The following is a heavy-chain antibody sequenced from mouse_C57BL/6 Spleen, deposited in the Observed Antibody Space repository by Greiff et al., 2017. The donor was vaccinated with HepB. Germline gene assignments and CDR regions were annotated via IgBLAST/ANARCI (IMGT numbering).Heavy chain of an antibody. Sequence: QVQLKQSGAELVKPGASVKISCKASGYAFSSYWMNWVKQRPGKGLEWIGQIYPGDGDTNYNGKFKGKATLTADKSSSTAYMQLSSLTSEDSAVYFCARSGDYVLFAYWGQGTLVTVSA. CDR1: GYAFSSYW. D-gene: IGHD2-4*01. J-gene: IGHJ3*01. CDR2: IYPGDGDT. CDR3: ARSGDYVLFAY. V-gene: IGHV1-80*01.